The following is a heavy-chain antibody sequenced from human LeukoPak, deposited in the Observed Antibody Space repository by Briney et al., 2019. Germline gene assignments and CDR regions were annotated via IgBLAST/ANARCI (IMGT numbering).Heavy chain of an antibody. D-gene: IGHD7-27*01. J-gene: IGHJ3*02. V-gene: IGHV3-33*01. Sequence: GGSLRLSCAASGFTFSTYGMHWVRQAPGKGPEWVAVIRYDGSNKNYGDSVKGRFTISRDNSKNTLYLQMNSLRAEDTAVYYCASFTNCAAFDIWGQGTMVTVSS. CDR3: ASFTNCAAFDI. CDR2: IRYDGSNK. CDR1: GFTFSTYG.